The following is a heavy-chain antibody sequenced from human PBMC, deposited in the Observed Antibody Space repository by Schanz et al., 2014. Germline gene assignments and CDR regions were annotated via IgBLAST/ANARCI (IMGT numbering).Heavy chain of an antibody. Sequence: EVQLLESGGGLVQPGGSQRLSCAASGFTFSSYAMTWVRQAPGMGLEWVSAISGRDGSTYYADSVRGRFTISRDNSKNTLYLQMNSLRAEDTAVYYCANNWNLDYWGQGTLVTVSS. CDR1: GFTFSSYA. V-gene: IGHV3-23*01. CDR3: ANNWNLDY. CDR2: ISGRDGST. J-gene: IGHJ4*02. D-gene: IGHD1-20*01.